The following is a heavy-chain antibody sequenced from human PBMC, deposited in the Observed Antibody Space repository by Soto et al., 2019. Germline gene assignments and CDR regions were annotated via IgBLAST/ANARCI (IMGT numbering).Heavy chain of an antibody. CDR1: GYTLTELS. V-gene: IGHV1-24*01. D-gene: IGHD5-18*01. J-gene: IGHJ4*02. Sequence: QVHLIQSGAEVKKPGASVKVSCKVSGYTLTELSMHWVRQAPGKGLERMGGFDPEDGKTTSAQKCQGRVTVTEDTSTDTAYMELSSLRSADTAVYYCVAGGTLWLQSPFDYWGQGTLVTVAS. CDR3: VAGGTLWLQSPFDY. CDR2: FDPEDGKT.